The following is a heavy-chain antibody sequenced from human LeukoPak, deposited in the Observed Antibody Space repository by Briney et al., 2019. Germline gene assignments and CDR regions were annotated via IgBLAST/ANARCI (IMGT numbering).Heavy chain of an antibody. CDR1: GYSFTSYW. Sequence: GESLKISCKGSGYSFTSYWIGWVRQMPGKGLEWMGIIYPADSYIKYSPSFQGQVTISADKSISTAYLQWSSLKASDTAMYHCARTRSNYMIDYWGQGTLVTVSS. J-gene: IGHJ4*02. V-gene: IGHV5-51*01. D-gene: IGHD4-11*01. CDR3: ARTRSNYMIDY. CDR2: IYPADSYI.